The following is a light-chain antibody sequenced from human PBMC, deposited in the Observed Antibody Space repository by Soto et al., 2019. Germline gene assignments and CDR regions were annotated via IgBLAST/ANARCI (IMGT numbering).Light chain of an antibody. CDR1: QSISSW. V-gene: IGKV1-5*03. CDR3: QQYNAYPGT. CDR2: KAS. Sequence: DIQMTQSPSTLSSSVGDSVTITCRASQSISSWLAWYQQKPGKAPKLLIYKASSLESGVPSGFSGSGSGTEFTLTISSLQPDDFATYYCQQYNAYPGTFGQGTQLEIK. J-gene: IGKJ5*01.